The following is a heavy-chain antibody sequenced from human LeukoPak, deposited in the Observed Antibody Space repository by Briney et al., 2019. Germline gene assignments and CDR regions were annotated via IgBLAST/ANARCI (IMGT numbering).Heavy chain of an antibody. V-gene: IGHV1-2*02. CDR3: ARGATAGQLNWFDP. D-gene: IGHD5-24*01. CDR2: INCNSGGT. CDR1: GYTFTGYY. J-gene: IGHJ5*02. Sequence: ASVRVSCKASGYTFTGYYMHWVRQAPGQGLEWMGWINCNSGGTNYAQKFQGRVTMTRDMSTSTVYMELSSLRSEDTAVYYCARGATAGQLNWFDPWGQGTLVTVSS.